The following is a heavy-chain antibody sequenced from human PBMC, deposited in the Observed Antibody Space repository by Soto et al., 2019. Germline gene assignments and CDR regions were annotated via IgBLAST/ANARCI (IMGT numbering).Heavy chain of an antibody. CDR2: IYPGDSDT. D-gene: IGHD3-3*01. Sequence: GESLKISCKGSGYSFTSYWIGWVRQMPGKGLEWMGIIYPGDSDTRYSPSFQGQVTISADKSISTAYLQWSSLKASDTAMYYCVRGLNLRFLEKGWFDPWGQGTLVTVSS. J-gene: IGHJ5*02. CDR3: VRGLNLRFLEKGWFDP. CDR1: GYSFTSYW. V-gene: IGHV5-51*01.